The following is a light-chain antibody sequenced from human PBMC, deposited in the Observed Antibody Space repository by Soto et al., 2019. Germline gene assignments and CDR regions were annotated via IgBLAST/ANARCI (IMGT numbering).Light chain of an antibody. CDR3: QQSYSTIT. J-gene: IGKJ5*01. V-gene: IGKV1-39*01. CDR2: AAS. CDR1: QGISSY. Sequence: IQLTQSPSSLSASVGDRVTITCRASQGISSYLAWYQHKPGKAPKLLIYAASSLQSGVSSRFSGSGSGTDFTLTIRSLQPEDFATYYCQQSYSTITFGQGTRLEIK.